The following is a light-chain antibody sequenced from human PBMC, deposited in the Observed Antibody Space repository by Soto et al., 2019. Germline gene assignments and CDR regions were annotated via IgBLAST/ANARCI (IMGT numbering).Light chain of an antibody. Sequence: QSVLRQPPSVSGAPGQRVTISCTGSSSNIGAGYDVHWYQQLPVTAPKLLIYGNSNRPSGVPDRFSGSKSGTSASRAITGLQAEDEADYYCQSYDSSLSGWVFGGGTQLTVL. CDR3: QSYDSSLSGWV. J-gene: IGLJ3*02. CDR1: SSNIGAGYD. V-gene: IGLV1-40*01. CDR2: GNS.